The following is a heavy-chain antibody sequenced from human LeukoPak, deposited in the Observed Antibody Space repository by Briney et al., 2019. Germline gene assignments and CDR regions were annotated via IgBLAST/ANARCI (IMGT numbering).Heavy chain of an antibody. Sequence: PGGSLRLSCTVSGFTVGNNYMSWVRQAPGKGLEWVALTYSRGSSHYADSVRGRFTISRDSSKNTVYLQMNSLTAEDTAVYYCARGQIVGVQGDFWGQGTLVTVSS. CDR2: TYSRGSS. CDR1: GFTVGNNY. J-gene: IGHJ4*02. CDR3: ARGQIVGVQGDF. D-gene: IGHD1-26*01. V-gene: IGHV3-66*02.